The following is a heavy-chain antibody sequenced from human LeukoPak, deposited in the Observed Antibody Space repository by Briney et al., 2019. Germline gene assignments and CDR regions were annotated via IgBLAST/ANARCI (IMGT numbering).Heavy chain of an antibody. J-gene: IGHJ5*02. V-gene: IGHV3-30*18. Sequence: PGRSRRLSCAASGFTFSSYGMHGVRQAPGKGLEWVAVISYDGSNKYYADSVKGRFTISRDNSKNTLYLQMNSLRAEDTAVYYCAKDGYSSSYSLSGFDPWGQGTLVTVSS. CDR1: GFTFSSYG. CDR3: AKDGYSSSYSLSGFDP. CDR2: ISYDGSNK. D-gene: IGHD6-13*01.